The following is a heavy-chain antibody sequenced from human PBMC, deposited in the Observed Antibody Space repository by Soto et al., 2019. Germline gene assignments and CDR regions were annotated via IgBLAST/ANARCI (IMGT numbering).Heavy chain of an antibody. CDR1: GFTFSSYA. CDR2: ISYDGSNK. CDR3: ARSYSGYDY. J-gene: IGHJ4*02. Sequence: GGSLRLSCAASGFTFSSYAMHWVRQAPGKGLEWVAVISYDGSNKYYADSVKGRFTISRDNSKNTLYLQMNSLRAEDTAVYYCARSYSGYDYWGQGTLVTVSS. V-gene: IGHV3-30-3*01. D-gene: IGHD5-12*01.